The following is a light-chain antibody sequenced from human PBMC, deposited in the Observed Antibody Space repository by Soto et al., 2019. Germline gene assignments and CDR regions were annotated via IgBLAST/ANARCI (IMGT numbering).Light chain of an antibody. CDR2: GAS. J-gene: IGKJ2*01. V-gene: IGKV3-20*01. Sequence: EIVLTQSPGTLSLSPGERATLSCRASQSVSSSYLAWYQQKPGQAPRLLIYGASSSATGLPDRLSGSGSGTNFTLPIIRLEPEDFAVYYCQQYGSSPPYTFGQGTKLEIK. CDR3: QQYGSSPPYT. CDR1: QSVSSSY.